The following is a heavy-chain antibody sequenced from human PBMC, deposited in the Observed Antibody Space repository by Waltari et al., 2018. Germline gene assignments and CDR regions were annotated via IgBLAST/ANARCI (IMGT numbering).Heavy chain of an antibody. D-gene: IGHD6-13*01. CDR3: ARGRSSRSWYWFDP. CDR2: INAGNGNP. CDR1: GYTFTSYA. V-gene: IGHV1-3*01. J-gene: IGHJ5*02. Sequence: QVQLVQSGAEGKKPGASVKVSCKASGYTFTSYARHWLRQAPGQRLEWMGWINAGNGNPKYSQKFQGRVTIPRDTSASTAYMELSSLRSEDTAVYYCARGRSSRSWYWFDPWGQGTLVTVSS.